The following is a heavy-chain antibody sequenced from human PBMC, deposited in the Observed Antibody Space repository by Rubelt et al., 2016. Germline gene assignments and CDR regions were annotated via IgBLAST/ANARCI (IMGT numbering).Heavy chain of an antibody. Sequence: QVQLQQWGAGLLKPSETLSLTCAVYGGSLSGYYWSWIRQPPGKGLEWIGSIYYSGGTYYNPALKCRVTISVDTSKNQFPLKLSSVTAADTAVYYCARPLPPVSDAFDIWGQGTMVTVSS. CDR3: ARPLPPVSDAFDI. CDR1: GGSLSGYY. V-gene: IGHV4-34*01. D-gene: IGHD3-16*01. J-gene: IGHJ3*02. CDR2: IYYSGGT.